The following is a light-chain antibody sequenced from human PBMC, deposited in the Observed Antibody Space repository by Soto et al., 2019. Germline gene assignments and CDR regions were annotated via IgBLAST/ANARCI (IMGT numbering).Light chain of an antibody. V-gene: IGLV2-14*01. CDR3: GSYTGSITYV. J-gene: IGLJ1*01. CDR2: EVT. Sequence: QSALTQPASVSGSLGQSITISFTGTTSDVGGYNYVSWYQQHPGKAPILMIYEVTNRPSGVSNRFSGSKSGNTASLTISGLQVEDEAEYYCGSYTGSITYVFGTGTKLTVL. CDR1: TSDVGGYNY.